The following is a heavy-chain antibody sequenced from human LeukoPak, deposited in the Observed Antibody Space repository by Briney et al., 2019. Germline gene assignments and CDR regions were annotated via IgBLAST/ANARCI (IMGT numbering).Heavy chain of an antibody. J-gene: IGHJ3*02. CDR1: GFSFTTYW. Sequence: GESLRLSCGASGFSFTTYWMGWVRQAPVKALEWVAFISYNGNQKYGDSVKGRFTISRDNSKNTLYLQVNGLRPEDTAVYYCARDPLDISRWTNAFDIWGQGTMVSVSS. D-gene: IGHD2-2*03. CDR3: ARDPLDISRWTNAFDI. CDR2: ISYNGNQ. V-gene: IGHV3-30*03.